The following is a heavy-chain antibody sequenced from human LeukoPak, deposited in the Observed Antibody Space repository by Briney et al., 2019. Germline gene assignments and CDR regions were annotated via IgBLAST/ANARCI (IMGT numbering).Heavy chain of an antibody. Sequence: QHGGSLRLSCAASGFTFSSYGMNWVRQAPGKGLEWVAVISYDGSNKYYADSMKGRFTISRDNSKNTLYLQMNSLRAEDTAVYYCAKDRMYYYGSGSYYGGVDYWGQGTLVTVSS. CDR1: GFTFSSYG. J-gene: IGHJ4*02. V-gene: IGHV3-30*18. CDR3: AKDRMYYYGSGSYYGGVDY. CDR2: ISYDGSNK. D-gene: IGHD3-10*01.